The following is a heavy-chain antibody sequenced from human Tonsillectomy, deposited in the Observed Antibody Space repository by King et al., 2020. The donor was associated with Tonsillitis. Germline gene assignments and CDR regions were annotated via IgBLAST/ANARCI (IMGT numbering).Heavy chain of an antibody. J-gene: IGHJ1*01. V-gene: IGHV3-30*01. D-gene: IGHD3-22*01. CDR2: ISNDGSNK. CDR3: ARMYYYDSSGPFQH. CDR1: GFTFSSYA. Sequence: VQLVESGGGVVQPGRSLRLSCAASGFTFSSYAMHWGRQAPGKGLEWVAVISNDGSNKYYADSVKGRFNISRDNSKNTLYRQMNSLSDEDTAVYYCARMYYYDSSGPFQHWGQGTLVTVSS.